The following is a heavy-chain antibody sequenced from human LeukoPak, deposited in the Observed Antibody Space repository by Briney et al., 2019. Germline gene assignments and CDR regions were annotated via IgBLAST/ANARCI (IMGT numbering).Heavy chain of an antibody. CDR1: GYSFTSYW. J-gene: IGHJ4*02. Sequence: GESLKISCKGSGYSFTSYWIGWLRQMPGKGLEWMGIIYPGDSDTRYSPSFQGQVTISADKSISTAYLQWSSLKASDTAMYYCARLRGLEMATIRALFDYWGQGTLVTVSS. V-gene: IGHV5-51*01. CDR2: IYPGDSDT. D-gene: IGHD5-24*01. CDR3: ARLRGLEMATIRALFDY.